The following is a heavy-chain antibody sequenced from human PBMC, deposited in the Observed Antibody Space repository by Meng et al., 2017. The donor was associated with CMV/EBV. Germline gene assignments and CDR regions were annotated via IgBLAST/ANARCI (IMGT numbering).Heavy chain of an antibody. CDR3: ARGVRITMIVVVSHDY. J-gene: IGHJ4*02. CDR1: GFTFSSYS. D-gene: IGHD3-22*01. V-gene: IGHV3-48*04. CDR2: ISSSSSTI. Sequence: ETLSLTCAASGFTFSSYSMNWVRQAPGKGLEWVSYISSSSSTIYYADSVKGRFTISRDNAKNSLYLQMNSLRAEDTAVYYCARGVRITMIVVVSHDYWGQGTLVTVSS.